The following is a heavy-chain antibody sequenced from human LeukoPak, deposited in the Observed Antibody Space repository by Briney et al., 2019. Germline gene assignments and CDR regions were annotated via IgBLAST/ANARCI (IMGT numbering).Heavy chain of an antibody. V-gene: IGHV4-59*08. CDR3: ARIHYDTSCLYYYFEY. Sequence: SETLSLTCTVSGDSISSHYWSWIRQPPGKGLEWVWHIHYSVTTNYMPSLKSPIAISVDTSKNQFSLKLTSVTAADTAVYSCARIHYDTSCLYYYFEYWGQGTLVTVSS. CDR1: GDSISSHY. CDR2: IHYSVTT. D-gene: IGHD3-22*01. J-gene: IGHJ4*02.